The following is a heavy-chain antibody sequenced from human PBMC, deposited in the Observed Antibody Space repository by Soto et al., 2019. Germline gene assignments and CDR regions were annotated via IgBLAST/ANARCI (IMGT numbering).Heavy chain of an antibody. CDR3: ARNGDSSDYRGWFDP. Sequence: EVLLVESGGGLVQPGGSLRLSCAASGFTVSSNYMSWVRQAPGKGLEWVSVIYSGGTTYYADSVKGRFTISRDNSKNTLYVQMNRLRAEDTAVYYCARNGDSSDYRGWFDPWGQGTLVTVSS. CDR1: GFTVSSNY. CDR2: IYSGGTT. V-gene: IGHV3-66*01. D-gene: IGHD3-22*01. J-gene: IGHJ5*02.